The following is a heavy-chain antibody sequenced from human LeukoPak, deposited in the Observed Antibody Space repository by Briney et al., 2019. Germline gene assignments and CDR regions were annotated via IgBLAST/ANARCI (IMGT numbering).Heavy chain of an antibody. CDR1: GFAFSSYA. V-gene: IGHV3-7*01. D-gene: IGHD3-10*01. CDR3: VTSWVRQQRDF. J-gene: IGHJ4*02. Sequence: GGSLRLSCAASGFAFSSYAMSWVRHAPGKGLEWVADIEPDGSGKTYVDSVKGRFTISRDNAQQSLYLQMDTLTAEDTAVYYCVTSWVRQQRDFWGQGTLVTVSS. CDR2: IEPDGSGK.